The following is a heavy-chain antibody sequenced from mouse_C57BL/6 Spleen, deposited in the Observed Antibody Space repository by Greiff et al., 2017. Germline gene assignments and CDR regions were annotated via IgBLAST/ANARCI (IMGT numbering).Heavy chain of an antibody. Sequence: EVMLVESGGGLVKPGGSLKLSCAASGFTFSDYGMHWVRQAPEKGLEWVAYISSGSSTIYYADTVKGRFTISRDNAKNTLFLQMTSLRSEDTAMYYCAGGSSYGYCDVWGTGTTVTVSS. J-gene: IGHJ1*03. D-gene: IGHD1-1*01. CDR1: GFTFSDYG. V-gene: IGHV5-17*01. CDR3: AGGSSYGYCDV. CDR2: ISSGSSTI.